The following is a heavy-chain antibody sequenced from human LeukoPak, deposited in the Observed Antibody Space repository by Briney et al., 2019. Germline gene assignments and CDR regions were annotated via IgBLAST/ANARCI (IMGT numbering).Heavy chain of an antibody. V-gene: IGHV3-7*01. CDR2: IKQDGSEK. Sequence: GGSLRLSCAASGFTFSSYWMSWVRQAPGKGLEWVANIKQDGSEKYYVDSVKGRFTISRDNAKNSLYLQMNSLRAEDTAVYYCARERYCSSTSCPNYYYYGMDVWGQGTTVTVSS. D-gene: IGHD2-2*01. CDR3: ARERYCSSTSCPNYYYYGMDV. J-gene: IGHJ6*02. CDR1: GFTFSSYW.